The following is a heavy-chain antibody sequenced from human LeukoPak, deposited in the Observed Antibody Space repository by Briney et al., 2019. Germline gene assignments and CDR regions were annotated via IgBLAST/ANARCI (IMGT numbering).Heavy chain of an antibody. CDR1: GGSISSYY. CDR3: ARGRWRPTTYCSLDY. V-gene: IGHV4-59*13. CDR2: ISYTGST. D-gene: IGHD2-15*01. J-gene: IGHJ4*02. Sequence: SETLSLTCTVSGGSISSYYWGWFRQPPGKGLEWIGYISYTGSTDYNPSLTSRVTISVDTSKNQFSLKLSSVTAADTAVYYCARGRWRPTTYCSLDYWGQGTLVTVSS.